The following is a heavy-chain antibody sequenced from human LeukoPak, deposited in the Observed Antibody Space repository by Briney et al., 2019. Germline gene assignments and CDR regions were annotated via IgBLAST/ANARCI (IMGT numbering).Heavy chain of an antibody. CDR3: ARNYCSSTSCQGWDAFDI. D-gene: IGHD2-2*01. V-gene: IGHV1-2*04. CDR2: INPNSGGT. Sequence: ASVKVSCKASGYTFTGYYMHWVRQAPGQGLEWMGRINPNSGGTNYAQKFQGWVTMTRDTSISTAYMELSRLRSDDTAVYYCARNYCSSTSCQGWDAFDIWGQGTMVTVSS. J-gene: IGHJ3*02. CDR1: GYTFTGYY.